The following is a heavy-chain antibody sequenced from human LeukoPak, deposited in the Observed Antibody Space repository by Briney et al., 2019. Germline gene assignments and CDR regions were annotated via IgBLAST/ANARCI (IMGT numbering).Heavy chain of an antibody. V-gene: IGHV4-59*12. CDR1: GGSISSYY. CDR2: IYYSGST. J-gene: IGHJ6*03. D-gene: IGHD2-15*01. CDR3: ARGHCSGGSCYSGFYYYYYMDV. Sequence: SETLSLTCTVSGGSISSYYWSWIRQPPGKGLEWIGYIYYSGSTNYNPSLKSRVTISVDTSKNQFSLKLSSVTAADTAVYYCARGHCSGGSCYSGFYYYYYMDVWGKGTTVTVSS.